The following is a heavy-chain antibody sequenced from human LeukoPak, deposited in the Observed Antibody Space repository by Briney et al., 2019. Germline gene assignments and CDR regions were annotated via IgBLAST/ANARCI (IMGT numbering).Heavy chain of an antibody. V-gene: IGHV1-18*04. J-gene: IGHJ4*02. Sequence: RASVKVSCKASGYTFTSYGISWVRQAPGQGLEWMGWIGAYNGNTNYAQKLQGRVTMTTDTSTSTAYMELRSLRSDDTAVYYCARDRDYYGSGSYYIDYWGQGTLVTVSS. CDR3: ARDRDYYGSGSYYIDY. D-gene: IGHD3-10*01. CDR1: GYTFTSYG. CDR2: IGAYNGNT.